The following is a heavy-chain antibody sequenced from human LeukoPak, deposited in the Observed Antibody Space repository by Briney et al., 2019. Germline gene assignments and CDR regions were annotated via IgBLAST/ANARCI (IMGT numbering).Heavy chain of an antibody. J-gene: IGHJ3*01. CDR1: GFTFSTYE. CDR3: ARVDAFDL. V-gene: IGHV3-48*03. Sequence: GGSLRLSCAASGFTFSTYEMNWVRQAPGKGLEWVSYISSSSSYIYYADSVKGRFTISRDNAKNSLYLQMNSLRAEDTAVYYCARVDAFDLWGQGTMVTVSS. CDR2: ISSSSSYI.